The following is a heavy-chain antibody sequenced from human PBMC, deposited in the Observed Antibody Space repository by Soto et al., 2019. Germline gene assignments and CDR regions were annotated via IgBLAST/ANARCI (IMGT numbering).Heavy chain of an antibody. CDR3: ARDPRGYSYGYNWFDP. V-gene: IGHV3-48*03. Sequence: VQLVESGGGLVQPGGSLRLSCAASGFTFSSYEMNWVRQAPGKGLEWVSYISSSGSTIYYADSVKGRFTISRDNAKNSLYLQMNSLRAEDTAVYYCARDPRGYSYGYNWFDPWGQGTLVTVSS. CDR2: ISSSGSTI. CDR1: GFTFSSYE. J-gene: IGHJ5*02. D-gene: IGHD5-18*01.